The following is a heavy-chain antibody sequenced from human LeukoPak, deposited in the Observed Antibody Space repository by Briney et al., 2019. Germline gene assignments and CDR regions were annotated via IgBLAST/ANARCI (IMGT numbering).Heavy chain of an antibody. CDR3: AKDGRYGYSSSWYLGYYYYYMDV. Sequence: GGSLRLSCAASGFTFSSYGMHWVRQAPGKGLEWVAVISYDGSNKYYADSVKGRFTISRDNSKNTLYLQMNSLRAEDTAVYYCAKDGRYGYSSSWYLGYYYYYMDVWGKGTTVTVSS. CDR1: GFTFSSYG. CDR2: ISYDGSNK. J-gene: IGHJ6*03. V-gene: IGHV3-30*18. D-gene: IGHD6-13*01.